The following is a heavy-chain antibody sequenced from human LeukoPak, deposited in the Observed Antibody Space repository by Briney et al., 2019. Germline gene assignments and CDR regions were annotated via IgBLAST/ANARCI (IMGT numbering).Heavy chain of an antibody. CDR3: VRGCMFCRWKTYFDP. CDR2: IGTAGDS. J-gene: IGHJ5*02. Sequence: PGGSPRLSCAASGFTFSTYDMHWVRQATGKGLEWVSAIGTAGDSFYPDSVKGRFTMSRENARNSVYLQMNSLRAEDTAVYYCVRGCMFCRWKTYFDPWGQGTLVTVSS. D-gene: IGHD2-8*01. CDR1: GFTFSTYD. V-gene: IGHV3-13*01.